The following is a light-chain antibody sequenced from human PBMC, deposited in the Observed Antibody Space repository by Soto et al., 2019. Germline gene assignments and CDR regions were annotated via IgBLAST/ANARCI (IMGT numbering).Light chain of an antibody. J-gene: IGKJ5*01. CDR3: QQRKRWPMT. CDR2: DGS. Sequence: VLTQPPPTLAVSPRERVTRSCRTSQHLHSFLNWYPRRPGQAASALSCDGSKRAAGVPGRSSGDGSGTDYTLISSILEAEYVAFYYCQQRKRWPMTFGQGTRLEIK. CDR1: QHLHSF. V-gene: IGKV3-11*01.